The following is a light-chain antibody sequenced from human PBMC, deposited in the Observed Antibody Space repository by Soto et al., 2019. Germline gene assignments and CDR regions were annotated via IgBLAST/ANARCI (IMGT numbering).Light chain of an antibody. CDR1: NSDVGGYNY. V-gene: IGLV2-11*01. CDR2: DVS. J-gene: IGLJ3*02. Sequence: QSALTQPRSVSGSPGQSVTISCTGTNSDVGGYNYVSWYQQHPGKAPKVMIYDVSRRPSGVPDRFSGSKSGNTASLTISGLQAEDEADYYCCSYAGSYTFGVFGGGTKLTVL. CDR3: CSYAGSYTFGV.